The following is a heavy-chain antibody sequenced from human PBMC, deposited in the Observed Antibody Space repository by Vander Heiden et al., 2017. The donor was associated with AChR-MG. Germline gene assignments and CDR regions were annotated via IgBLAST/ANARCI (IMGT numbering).Heavy chain of an antibody. D-gene: IGHD1-1*01. CDR2: IDRSRTSI. Sequence: EVQLLESGGGLVQPGGSLRLSCTASGFSFNSYSMNWVRQAPGKGVEWISYIDRSRTSIYYAESVKGRFTISRDSDKNSLYLQMNSLRDEDTAVYYCVRDNDWAFDIWGQGTMVSVSS. CDR3: VRDNDWAFDI. CDR1: GFSFNSYS. J-gene: IGHJ3*02. V-gene: IGHV3-48*02.